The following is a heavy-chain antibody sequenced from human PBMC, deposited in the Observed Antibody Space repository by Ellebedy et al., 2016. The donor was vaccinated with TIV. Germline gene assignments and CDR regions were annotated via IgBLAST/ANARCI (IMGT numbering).Heavy chain of an antibody. V-gene: IGHV3-30*02. Sequence: GESLKISCAASGCNLSDYGMNWVHQAPGTGLEGVACRRYDGSNKYYADSVKGRFTISRDKSKNTLYLRMNSLSAEDTAVYYCAKFPYYNDSSGYSFWGQGILVTVSS. D-gene: IGHD3-22*01. CDR1: GCNLSDYG. J-gene: IGHJ4*02. CDR3: AKFPYYNDSSGYSF. CDR2: RRYDGSNK.